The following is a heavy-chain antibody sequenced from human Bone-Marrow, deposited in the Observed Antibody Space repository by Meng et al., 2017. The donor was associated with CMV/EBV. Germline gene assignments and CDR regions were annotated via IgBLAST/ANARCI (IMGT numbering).Heavy chain of an antibody. J-gene: IGHJ4*02. CDR3: ARVEWKLLRVFDY. V-gene: IGHV1-2*02. D-gene: IGHD1-26*01. Sequence: ASVKVSCKASGYTFTGYYMHWVRQAPGQGLEWMGWINPNSGGTNYAQKFRGRVTMTRDTSITTAYMELNGLRSDDTAVYYCARVEWKLLRVFDYWGQGTRVTVSS. CDR1: GYTFTGYY. CDR2: INPNSGGT.